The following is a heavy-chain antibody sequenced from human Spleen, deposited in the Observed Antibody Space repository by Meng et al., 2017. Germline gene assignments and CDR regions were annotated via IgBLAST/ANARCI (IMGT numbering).Heavy chain of an antibody. J-gene: IGHJ4*02. V-gene: IGHV3-7*01. CDR2: IQQDGSQE. Sequence: GESLKISCVASGFTFSNYWMSWVRQAPGKGLEWVANIQQDGSQEYYVESVQGRCTIYRDNSKNTVFLQINSLRVEDTAVYYCAISPIDKYDLSALPLDYWGQGTLVTVSS. D-gene: IGHD3-16*01. CDR3: AISPIDKYDLSALPLDY. CDR1: GFTFSNYW.